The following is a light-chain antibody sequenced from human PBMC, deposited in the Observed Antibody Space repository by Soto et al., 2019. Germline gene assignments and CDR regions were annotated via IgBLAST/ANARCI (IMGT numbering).Light chain of an antibody. CDR1: QSIIGY. CDR2: DAS. Sequence: DIQMTQSPSTLSASVGDRVTITCRASQSIIGYLAWYQQKPGKAPKLLIYDASNLESGVPSRFSGSGSGTEFTLIISGLQPDDSATYYCQQYNSYSYTFGQGTKV. V-gene: IGKV1-5*01. CDR3: QQYNSYSYT. J-gene: IGKJ2*01.